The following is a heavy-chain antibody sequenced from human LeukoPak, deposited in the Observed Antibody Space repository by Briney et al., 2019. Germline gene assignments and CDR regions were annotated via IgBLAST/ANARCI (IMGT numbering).Heavy chain of an antibody. V-gene: IGHV4-4*07. CDR1: GGSINSYY. CDR2: IYTTGTT. D-gene: IGHD1-26*01. J-gene: IGHJ4*02. CDR3: ARWEGGSYYDFDY. Sequence: PSETLSLTCSVSGGSINSYYWGWVRQPAGKGLEWIGRIYTTGTTNYSPSLRSRLTMSVDTSKNQFSLKLSSVTAADTAVYYCARWEGGSYYDFDYWGQGTLVTVSS.